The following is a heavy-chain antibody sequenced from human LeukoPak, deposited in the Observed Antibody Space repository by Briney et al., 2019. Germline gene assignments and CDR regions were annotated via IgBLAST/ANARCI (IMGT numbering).Heavy chain of an antibody. CDR2: IYHSGST. Sequence: SETLSLNCAVSGYSISSGYYLGWIRQPPGKGLEWIGSIYHSGSTYYNPSLKSRVTISVDTSKNQFSLKLSSVTAADTAVYYCARLWFGELLRPDYWGQGTLVTISS. V-gene: IGHV4-38-2*01. CDR3: ARLWFGELLRPDY. D-gene: IGHD3-10*01. CDR1: GYSISSGYY. J-gene: IGHJ4*02.